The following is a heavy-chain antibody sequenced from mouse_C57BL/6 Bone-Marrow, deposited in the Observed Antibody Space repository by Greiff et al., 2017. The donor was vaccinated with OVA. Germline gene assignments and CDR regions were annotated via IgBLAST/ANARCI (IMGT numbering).Heavy chain of an antibody. CDR3: ANWVLAY. J-gene: IGHJ3*01. D-gene: IGHD4-1*01. CDR1: GYTFTSYG. V-gene: IGHV1-81*01. Sequence: QVQLQQSGAELARPGASVKLSCKASGYTFTSYGISWVKQRPGQGLEWIGEIYPRSGNTYYNEKFKGKATLTADKSSSTAYMELRSLTSEDSAVYFCANWVLAYWGQGTLVTVSA. CDR2: IYPRSGNT.